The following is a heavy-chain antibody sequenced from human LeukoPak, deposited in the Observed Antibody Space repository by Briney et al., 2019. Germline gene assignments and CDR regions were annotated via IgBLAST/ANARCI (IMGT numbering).Heavy chain of an antibody. V-gene: IGHV4-39*01. Sequence: SETLSLTCTVSGGSISDNSYYWGWLRQAPGKGLEWLGSGYYIGSTYYKSSLRSRVTISADTSKNQFSLTVYSVIAADTAVYYCARHTSFYYDATGYQGALSYWGQGTLVTVSS. D-gene: IGHD3-22*01. CDR2: GYYIGST. J-gene: IGHJ4*02. CDR1: GGSISDNSYY. CDR3: ARHTSFYYDATGYQGALSY.